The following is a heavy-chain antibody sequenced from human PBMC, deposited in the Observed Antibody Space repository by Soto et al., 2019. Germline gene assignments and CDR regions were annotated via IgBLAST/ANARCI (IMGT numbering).Heavy chain of an antibody. CDR2: ISYDGSNK. D-gene: IGHD6-13*01. V-gene: IGHV3-30*18. Sequence: QPGGSLRLSCAASGFIFNSYGMHWVRQAPGKGLEWVALISYDGSNKYYADSVKGRFTISRDNSKNTLYLQMNSLRAENTAVYYCAKEKGSWVYGMDVWGQGTTVTVSS. CDR3: AKEKGSWVYGMDV. CDR1: GFIFNSYG. J-gene: IGHJ6*02.